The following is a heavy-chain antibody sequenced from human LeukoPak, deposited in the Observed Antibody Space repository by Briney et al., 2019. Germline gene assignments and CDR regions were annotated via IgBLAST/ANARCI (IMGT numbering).Heavy chain of an antibody. CDR3: ASVSGYDVDY. D-gene: IGHD5-12*01. V-gene: IGHV4-61*02. J-gene: IGHJ4*02. CDR1: GGSISSGSYY. Sequence: SETLSLTCTVSGGSISSGSYYWSWIRQPAGKGLEWIGRIYTSGSTNYNPSLKSRVTISVDTSKDQFSLKLSSVTAADTAVYYCASVSGYDVDYWGQGTLVTVSS. CDR2: IYTSGST.